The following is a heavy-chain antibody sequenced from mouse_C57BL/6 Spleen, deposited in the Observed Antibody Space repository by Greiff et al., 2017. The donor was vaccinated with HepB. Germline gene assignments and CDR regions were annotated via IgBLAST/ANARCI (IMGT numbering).Heavy chain of an antibody. CDR2: ISSGSSTI. D-gene: IGHD3-2*02. J-gene: IGHJ2*01. CDR1: GFTFSDYG. CDR3: ARKQDSSGYDYFDY. V-gene: IGHV5-17*01. Sequence: DVMLVESGGGLVKPGGSLKLSCAASGFTFSDYGMHWVRQAPEKGLEWVAYISSGSSTIYYADTVKGRFTISRDNAKNTLFLQMTSLRSEDTAMYYCARKQDSSGYDYFDYWGQGTTLTVSS.